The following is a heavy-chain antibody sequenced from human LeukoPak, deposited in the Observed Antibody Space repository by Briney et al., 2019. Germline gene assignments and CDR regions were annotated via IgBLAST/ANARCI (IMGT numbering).Heavy chain of an antibody. CDR3: ARRGANSGSYSHFDL. Sequence: SETLSLTCTVSGGSISNYYGNWIRQPPGKGLEWIGNIYYSGSTNYNPSLKSRVSISVDTSKNQFSLKLSSLTAADTAVYYCARRGANSGSYSHFDLWGRGTLVTVSS. CDR2: IYYSGST. D-gene: IGHD1-26*01. V-gene: IGHV4-59*01. CDR1: GGSISNYY. J-gene: IGHJ2*01.